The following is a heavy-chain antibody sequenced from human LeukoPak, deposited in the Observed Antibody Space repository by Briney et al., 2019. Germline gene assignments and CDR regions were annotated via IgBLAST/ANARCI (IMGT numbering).Heavy chain of an antibody. Sequence: GGSLRLSCAASGFTFSTYWMSWVRQAPGKGLEWVADIQENGGEKYYIDSVKGRFTISRDNAKNSLYLQMNSMRVEDTAVYCCARVRRDGPGNDSYYSYSALWGRGTQVTVSS. CDR2: IQENGGEK. CDR1: GFTFSTYW. V-gene: IGHV3-7*04. J-gene: IGHJ2*01. D-gene: IGHD5-24*01. CDR3: ARVRRDGPGNDSYYSYSAL.